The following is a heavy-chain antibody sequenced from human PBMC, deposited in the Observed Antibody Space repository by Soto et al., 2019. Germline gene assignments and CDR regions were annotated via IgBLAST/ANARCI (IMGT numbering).Heavy chain of an antibody. CDR3: ARDRAQGYDSYAQNGMDV. V-gene: IGHV4-59*01. CDR2: IYYSGRT. CDR1: GGSISSYY. J-gene: IGHJ6*02. Sequence: QVQLQESGPGLVKPSETLSLTCTVSGGSISSYYWSWIRQPPGKGLEWIGYIYYSGRTNYNPSLKRRVNITVDTSKNQSSLKLSSVTAADTAVYYCARDRAQGYDSYAQNGMDVWGQGTTVTVSS. D-gene: IGHD3-22*01.